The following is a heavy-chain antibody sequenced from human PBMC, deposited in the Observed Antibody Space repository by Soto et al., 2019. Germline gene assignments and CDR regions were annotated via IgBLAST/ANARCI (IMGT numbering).Heavy chain of an antibody. Sequence: QVQLVESGGGVVQPGRSLRLSCVVSESIFSGHGMHWVRQAPGKGLEWVAIIRYDGTNIYYADSVKGRFAISRDNSKNRLYRQMASLRAKARVVSYCAGTGVGAPVFFGTFDTWGKGALATASS. CDR1: ESIFSGHG. CDR2: IRYDGTNI. D-gene: IGHD1-26*01. J-gene: IGHJ5*02. CDR3: AGTGVGAPVFFGTFDT. V-gene: IGHV3-30*02.